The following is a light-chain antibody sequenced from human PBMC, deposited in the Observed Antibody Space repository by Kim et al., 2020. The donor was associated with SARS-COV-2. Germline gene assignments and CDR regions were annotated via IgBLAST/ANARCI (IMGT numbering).Light chain of an antibody. CDR2: QDS. CDR3: QAWDSRTTHVI. Sequence: SYELTQPPSVSVSPGQTTSITCSGDKLGDKYVCWYQQKSGQSPVLAIYQDSQRPSGIPERFSGSNSGNTATLTIGGTQAMDEADYYCQAWDSRTTHVIFGGGTKLTVL. V-gene: IGLV3-1*01. CDR1: KLGDKY. J-gene: IGLJ2*01.